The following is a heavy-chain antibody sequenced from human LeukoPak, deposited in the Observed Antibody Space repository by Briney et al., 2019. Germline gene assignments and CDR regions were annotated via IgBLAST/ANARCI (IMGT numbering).Heavy chain of an antibody. CDR3: ARGLAARRAAAIGRYYFDY. Sequence: SETLSLTCAVYGGSFSGYYWSWTRQPPGKGLEWIGEINHSGSTNYNPSLKSRVTISVDTSKNQFSLKLSSVTAADTAVYYCARGLAARRAAAIGRYYFDYWGQGTLVTVSS. D-gene: IGHD6-6*01. V-gene: IGHV4-34*01. CDR2: INHSGST. J-gene: IGHJ4*02. CDR1: GGSFSGYY.